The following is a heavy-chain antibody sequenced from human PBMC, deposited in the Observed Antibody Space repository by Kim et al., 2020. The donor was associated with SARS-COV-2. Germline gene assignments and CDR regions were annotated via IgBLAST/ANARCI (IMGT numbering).Heavy chain of an antibody. CDR3: AKDRSIAAAGGDY. J-gene: IGHJ4*02. D-gene: IGHD6-13*01. V-gene: IGHV3-9*01. Sequence: YADSVKGRFTISRDNAKNSLYLQMNSLRAEDTALYYCAKDRSIAAAGGDYWGQGTLVTVSS.